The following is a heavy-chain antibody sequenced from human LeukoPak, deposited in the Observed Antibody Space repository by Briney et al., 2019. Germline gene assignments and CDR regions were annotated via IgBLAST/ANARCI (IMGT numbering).Heavy chain of an antibody. CDR2: IYYSGST. V-gene: IGHV4-59*08. CDR3: ARAGALFRFFL. J-gene: IGHJ4*02. CDR1: GGSISTYY. Sequence: SETLSLTCTVSGGSISTYYWSWIRQPPGKGLEWIGYIYYSGSTNYNPSLKSRVTISVDTSKNQFSLKLSSVTAADTAVYYCARAGALFRFFLWGQGTLVTVSS. D-gene: IGHD3-3*01.